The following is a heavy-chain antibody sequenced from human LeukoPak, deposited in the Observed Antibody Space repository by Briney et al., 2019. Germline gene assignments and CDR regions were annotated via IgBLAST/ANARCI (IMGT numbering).Heavy chain of an antibody. CDR1: GYTFTGYY. V-gene: IGHV1-2*02. CDR2: INPNSGGT. Sequence: ASVKVSCKASGYTFTGYYMHWLRQAPGQGLEWMGWINPNSGGTNYAQKFQGRVTMTRDTSISTAYMEVSRLRSDDTAVYYCHYYASQRFGYWGQGSLVTVSS. J-gene: IGHJ4*02. CDR3: HYYASQRFGY. D-gene: IGHD3-22*01.